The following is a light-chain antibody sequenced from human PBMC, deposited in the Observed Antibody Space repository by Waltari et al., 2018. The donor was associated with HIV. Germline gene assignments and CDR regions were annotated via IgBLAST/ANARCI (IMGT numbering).Light chain of an antibody. CDR1: QSVLQSSNNKNY. CDR2: WAS. V-gene: IGKV4-1*01. Sequence: DIVMTQSPDSLPVSLGERATINCKSSQSVLQSSNNKNYLAWYQQKPGQPPNLLIYWASTRESGVPDRFSGSGSGTDFTLTISSLQAEDVAVYYCQQYYNSPLTFGQGTKVEIK. CDR3: QQYYNSPLT. J-gene: IGKJ1*01.